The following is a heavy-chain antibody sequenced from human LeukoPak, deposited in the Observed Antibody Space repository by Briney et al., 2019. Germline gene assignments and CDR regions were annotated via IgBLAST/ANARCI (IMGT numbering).Heavy chain of an antibody. V-gene: IGHV4-59*07. CDR1: GGSISSYY. CDR3: ARMADGYNYFDY. CDR2: IHYSGTT. J-gene: IGHJ4*02. Sequence: PSDTVSLTCTVSGGSISSYYWNWIRQPPGKGVEWLGYIHYSGTTNHNPSLKSRVTISLDTSRNQFSLRLSSVTAADTAVYYCARMADGYNYFDYWGQGILVTVSA. D-gene: IGHD5-24*01.